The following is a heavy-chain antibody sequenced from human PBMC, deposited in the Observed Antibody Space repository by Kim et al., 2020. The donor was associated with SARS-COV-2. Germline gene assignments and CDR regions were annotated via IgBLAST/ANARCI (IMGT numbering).Heavy chain of an antibody. V-gene: IGHV4-39*01. J-gene: IGHJ4*02. D-gene: IGHD3-9*01. Sequence: SETLSLTCTVSRGSISNSNYYWGWIRQSPTKGLEWIGSIYFRGSTYYSPSLKNRLTISVDTSKNQFSLRLISVTAADTAIYYCVTHYDLLTTYFDYWGPG. CDR1: RGSISNSNYY. CDR3: VTHYDLLTTYFDY. CDR2: IYFRGST.